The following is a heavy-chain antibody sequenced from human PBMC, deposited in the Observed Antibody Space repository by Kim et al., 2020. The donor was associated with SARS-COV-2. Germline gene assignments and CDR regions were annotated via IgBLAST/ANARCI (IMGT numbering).Heavy chain of an antibody. V-gene: IGHV3-23*01. CDR2: ISGSGGST. D-gene: IGHD4-17*01. J-gene: IGHJ6*02. CDR1: GFTFSSYA. CDR3: AKDSTDGGEYGSYYYYGMDV. Sequence: GGSLRLSCAASGFTFSSYAMSWVRQAPGKGLEWVSAISGSGGSTYYADSVKGRFTISRDNSKNTLYLQMNSLRAEDTAVYYCAKDSTDGGEYGSYYYYGMDVWGQGTTVTVSS.